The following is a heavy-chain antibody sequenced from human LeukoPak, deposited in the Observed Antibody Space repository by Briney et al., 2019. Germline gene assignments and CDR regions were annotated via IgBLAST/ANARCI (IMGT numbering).Heavy chain of an antibody. J-gene: IGHJ6*02. V-gene: IGHV3-48*03. CDR2: STSSGNI. CDR1: GFIFSSFE. Sequence: GGSLRLSCAASGFIFSSFEVNWVRQAPGKGLEWVSSSTSSGNIHYADAVKGRFTSSRDNAKNSVYLQMNSLRAEDTAVYYCARDRGSAAAGTWYYAMTSGAKGPRSPSP. D-gene: IGHD6-13*01. CDR3: ARDRGSAAAGTWYYAMTS.